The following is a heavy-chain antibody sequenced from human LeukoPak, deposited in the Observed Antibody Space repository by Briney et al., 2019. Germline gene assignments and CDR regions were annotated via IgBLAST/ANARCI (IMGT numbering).Heavy chain of an antibody. CDR2: VWHDGFNK. V-gene: IGHV3-33*01. J-gene: IGHJ4*02. Sequence: GRSLRLSCTAPGFTFSSYAIHWIRQAPGEGLEWVALVWHDGFNKYYADSVKGRFNISRDNSKNTVYLQMNSLRAEDTAVYYCARELFGSGSCPDYWGQGTLVTVSS. CDR1: GFTFSSYA. D-gene: IGHD3-10*01. CDR3: ARELFGSGSCPDY.